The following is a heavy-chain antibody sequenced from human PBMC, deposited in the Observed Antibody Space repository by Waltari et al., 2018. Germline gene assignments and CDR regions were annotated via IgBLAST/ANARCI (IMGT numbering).Heavy chain of an antibody. J-gene: IGHJ5*02. CDR1: GASFSDYY. Sequence: QVQLQQWGAGLLGPSETLSLTCAVYGASFSDYYWGWVRQPPGKGLEWIGQIRHPGSTNYSPSLKSRFTISMDTPRSQFSLRWSSVTAADTALYFCTRGGNYDFWSHRPFVDPWGQGTLVTVSS. D-gene: IGHD3-3*01. CDR3: TRGGNYDFWSHRPFVDP. V-gene: IGHV4-34*01. CDR2: IRHPGST.